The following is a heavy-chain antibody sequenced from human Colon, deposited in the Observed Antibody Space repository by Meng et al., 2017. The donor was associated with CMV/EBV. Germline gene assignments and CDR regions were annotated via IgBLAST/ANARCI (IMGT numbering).Heavy chain of an antibody. J-gene: IGHJ4*02. V-gene: IGHV7-4-1*02. Sequence: SCKASGNTFSRYNINWVRQAPGRWLEWMGYIDPKTGDPTYVQGFTGRFVFSLDTSVSTAYLQISSLKAEDTAVYYCATGSVAADFKGYWGQGTLVTVSS. CDR2: IDPKTGDP. D-gene: IGHD6-13*01. CDR1: GNTFSRYN. CDR3: ATGSVAADFKGY.